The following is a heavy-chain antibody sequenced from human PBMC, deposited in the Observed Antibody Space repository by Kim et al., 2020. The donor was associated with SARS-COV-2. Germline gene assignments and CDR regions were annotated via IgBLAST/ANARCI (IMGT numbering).Heavy chain of an antibody. CDR3: TRLLSMTRGENRGPYYFDY. V-gene: IGHV5-51*01. J-gene: IGHJ4*02. D-gene: IGHD3-10*01. CDR1: GYSFTSYW. Sequence: GESLKISCKGSGYSFTSYWIGWVRQMPGKGLEWMGIIYPGDSDTRYNPSFQGQVTISADKSITTAYLQWSSLTASDTAMYYCTRLLSMTRGENRGPYYFDYWGQGTLVTASS. CDR2: IYPGDSDT.